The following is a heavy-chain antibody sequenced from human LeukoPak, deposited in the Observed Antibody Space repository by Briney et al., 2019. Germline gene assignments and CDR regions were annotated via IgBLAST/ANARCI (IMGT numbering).Heavy chain of an antibody. CDR2: IYYSGST. V-gene: IGHV4-59*01. CDR1: GGSISSYY. Sequence: SETLSLTCTVSGGSISSYYWSWIRQPPGKGLEWIGYIYYSGSTNYNPSLKSRVTISVDTSKNQFSLKLSSVTAADTAAYYCARVSSRDYYYGMDVWGQGTTVTVSS. J-gene: IGHJ6*02. CDR3: ARVSSRDYYYGMDV.